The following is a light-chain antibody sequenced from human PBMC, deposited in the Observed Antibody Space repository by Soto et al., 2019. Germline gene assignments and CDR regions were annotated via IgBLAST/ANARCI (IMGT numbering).Light chain of an antibody. CDR1: QSVGSNY. Sequence: IVLTQSPATLSVSPGERATLSCRASQSVGSNYLAWYQQKPGQSPRLLIFGASSRATGIPDRFSGSGSGTDFTLTISRLEPEDFAVYYCQQYGTSPRFTFGPGTKVDIK. V-gene: IGKV3-20*01. CDR2: GAS. CDR3: QQYGTSPRFT. J-gene: IGKJ3*01.